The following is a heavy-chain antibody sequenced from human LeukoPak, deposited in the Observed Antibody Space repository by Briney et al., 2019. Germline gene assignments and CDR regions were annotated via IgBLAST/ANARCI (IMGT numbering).Heavy chain of an antibody. CDR2: ISAYNGNT. Sequence: ASVKVSCKASGYTFTSYGISWVRQAPGQGVKGMGWISAYNGNTNYAQKLQGRVTMTTDTSTSTAYMELRSLRSDDTAAYYCARAEISAYYYYMDVWGKGTTVTVSS. CDR3: ARAEISAYYYYMDV. CDR1: GYTFTSYG. V-gene: IGHV1-18*01. D-gene: IGHD5-24*01. J-gene: IGHJ6*03.